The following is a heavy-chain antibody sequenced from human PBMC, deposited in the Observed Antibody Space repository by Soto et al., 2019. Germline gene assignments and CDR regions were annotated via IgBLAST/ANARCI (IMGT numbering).Heavy chain of an antibody. CDR2: MNPNSGNT. V-gene: IGHV1-8*01. CDR3: ASVSWHIVVVPAAQGSWYNWFDP. J-gene: IGHJ5*02. Sequence: ASVKVSCKASGYTFTSYDINWVRQATGQGLEWMGWMNPNSGNTGYAQKFQGRVTMTRNTSISTAYMELSSLRSEDTAVYYCASVSWHIVVVPAAQGSWYNWFDPWGQGTLVTVSS. CDR1: GYTFTSYD. D-gene: IGHD2-2*01.